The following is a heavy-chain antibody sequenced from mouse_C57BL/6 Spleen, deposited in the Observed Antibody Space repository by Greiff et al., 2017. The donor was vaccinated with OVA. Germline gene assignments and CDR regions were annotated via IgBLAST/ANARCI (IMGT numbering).Heavy chain of an antibody. D-gene: IGHD4-1*01. CDR3: AREGELGRFAY. Sequence: QVQLQQPGAELVMPGASVKLSCKASGYTFTSYWMHWVKQRPGQGLEWIGEIDPSDSYTNYNQKFKGKSTLTVDKSSSTAYMQLSSLTSEDSAVYYCAREGELGRFAYWGQGTLVTVSA. CDR1: GYTFTSYW. V-gene: IGHV1-69*01. J-gene: IGHJ3*01. CDR2: IDPSDSYT.